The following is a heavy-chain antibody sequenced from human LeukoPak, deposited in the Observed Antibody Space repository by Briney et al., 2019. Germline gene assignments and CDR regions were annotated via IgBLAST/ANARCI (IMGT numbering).Heavy chain of an antibody. CDR2: INPNSGGT. D-gene: IGHD5-12*01. J-gene: IGHJ4*02. Sequence: ASVKVSCKASGYTFTGYYMHWVRQAPRQGLEWMGWINPNSGGTNYAQKFQGRVTMTRDTSISTAYMELSRLRSDDTAVYYCARGSGYSGYAFDYWGQGTLVTVSS. V-gene: IGHV1-2*02. CDR3: ARGSGYSGYAFDY. CDR1: GYTFTGYY.